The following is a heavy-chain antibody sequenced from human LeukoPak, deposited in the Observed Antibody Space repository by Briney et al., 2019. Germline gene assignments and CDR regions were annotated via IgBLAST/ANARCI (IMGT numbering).Heavy chain of an antibody. CDR3: ARGRWQQLVLVDY. D-gene: IGHD6-13*01. CDR2: IIPIFGTA. Sequence: ASVKVSCKASGGTFSTYAISWVRQAPGQGLEWMEGIIPIFGTANYAQKFQGRVTITADESTSTAYMELSSLRSEDTAVYYCARGRWQQLVLVDYWGQGTLVTVSS. J-gene: IGHJ4*02. V-gene: IGHV1-69*13. CDR1: GGTFSTYA.